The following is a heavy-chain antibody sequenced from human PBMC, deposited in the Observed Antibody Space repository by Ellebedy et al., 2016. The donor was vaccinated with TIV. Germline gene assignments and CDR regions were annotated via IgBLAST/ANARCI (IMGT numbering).Heavy chain of an antibody. D-gene: IGHD2-21*01. CDR3: ARDQASIVATAGFDY. CDR1: GYAFTNYG. Sequence: AASVKVSCKASGYAFTNYGLSWVRQAPGQGLEWMGWISGYNGYTNYVQKPHDRVTITADTSTSTAYMELRSLRSDDTALYYCARDQASIVATAGFDYWGQGSLVTVSS. J-gene: IGHJ4*02. V-gene: IGHV1-18*04. CDR2: ISGYNGYT.